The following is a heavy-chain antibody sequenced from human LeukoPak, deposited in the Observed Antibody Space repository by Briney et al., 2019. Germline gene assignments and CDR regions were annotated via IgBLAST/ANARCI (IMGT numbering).Heavy chain of an antibody. V-gene: IGHV1-18*04. J-gene: IGHJ6*04. CDR1: GYTFTSYG. CDR3: ARSNVLLWFGELHDYYGMDV. D-gene: IGHD3-10*01. CDR2: ISAYNGNT. Sequence: ASVKVSCKASGYTFTSYGISWVRQAPGQGLEWMGWISAYNGNTNYAQKLQGRVTMTTDTSTSTAYMEMRSLRSDDTAMYYCARSNVLLWFGELHDYYGMDVWGKGTTVTVSS.